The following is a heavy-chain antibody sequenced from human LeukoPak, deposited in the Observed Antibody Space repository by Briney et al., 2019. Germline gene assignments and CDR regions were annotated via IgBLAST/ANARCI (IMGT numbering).Heavy chain of an antibody. J-gene: IGHJ6*03. D-gene: IGHD3-3*01. CDR2: IRYDGGNK. CDR1: GFIVSSNY. CDR3: ARVSTYNFWSGSYSTTYYMDV. V-gene: IGHV3-30*02. Sequence: GGSLRLSCVASGFIVSSNYMSWVRQAPGKGLEWVAFIRYDGGNKYYADSVKGRFTISRDSSKNTLYLQMNSLRAEDTAVYYCARVSTYNFWSGSYSTTYYMDVWGKGTTVTVSS.